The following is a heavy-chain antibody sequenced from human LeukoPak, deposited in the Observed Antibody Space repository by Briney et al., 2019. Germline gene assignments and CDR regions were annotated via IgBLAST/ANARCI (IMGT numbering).Heavy chain of an antibody. D-gene: IGHD2-2*01. J-gene: IGHJ6*02. CDR2: INPNSGGT. Sequence: GASVKVSCKASGYTFTGYYMHWVRQAPGQGLEWMGWINPNSGGTNYAQKFQGRVTMTRDTSISTAYMELSRLRSDDTAVYYCARDRLYCSSTGCYAPFSYYYYYGMDVWGQGTTVTVSS. V-gene: IGHV1-2*02. CDR3: ARDRLYCSSTGCYAPFSYYYYYGMDV. CDR1: GYTFTGYY.